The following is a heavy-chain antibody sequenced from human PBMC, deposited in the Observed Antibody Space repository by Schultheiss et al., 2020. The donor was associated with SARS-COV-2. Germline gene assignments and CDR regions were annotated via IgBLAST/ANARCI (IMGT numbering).Heavy chain of an antibody. D-gene: IGHD2-15*01. CDR3: ARGWYYFGMDA. V-gene: IGHV4-59*10. J-gene: IGHJ6*02. Sequence: SQTLSLTCAVYGGSFSGYYWSWIRQPPGKGLEWIGRIYTSGSTNYNPSLKSRVTISVDTSKNQFSLKLSSVTAADTAVYFCARGWYYFGMDAWGQGTTVTVSS. CDR1: GGSFSGYY. CDR2: IYTSGST.